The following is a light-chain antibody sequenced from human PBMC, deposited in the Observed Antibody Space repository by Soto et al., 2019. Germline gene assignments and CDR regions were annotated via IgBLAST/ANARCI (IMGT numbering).Light chain of an antibody. Sequence: EIVLTQSPATLSLSPGERATLSCRASQSVSIYLAWYQQNPGQAPRRLIYDASNRATGIPARFSGIGSGTDFTLTISSLEPEDFAVYCCQQRSNWPPVTCGQGTRLEIK. CDR2: DAS. J-gene: IGKJ5*01. CDR1: QSVSIY. V-gene: IGKV3-11*01. CDR3: QQRSNWPPVT.